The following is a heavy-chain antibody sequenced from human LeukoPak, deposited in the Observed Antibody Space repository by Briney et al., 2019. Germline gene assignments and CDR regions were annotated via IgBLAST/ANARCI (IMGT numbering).Heavy chain of an antibody. CDR2: ISYDGSNK. D-gene: IGHD6-13*01. Sequence: GRSLRLSCAASGFTFSSYAMHWVRQAPGKGLEWVAVISYDGSNKYYADSVKGRFTISRDNSKNTLYLQMNSLRAEDTAVYYCARKLGLMSSSWEGAFDIWGQGTMVTVSS. V-gene: IGHV3-30-3*01. J-gene: IGHJ3*02. CDR1: GFTFSSYA. CDR3: ARKLGLMSSSWEGAFDI.